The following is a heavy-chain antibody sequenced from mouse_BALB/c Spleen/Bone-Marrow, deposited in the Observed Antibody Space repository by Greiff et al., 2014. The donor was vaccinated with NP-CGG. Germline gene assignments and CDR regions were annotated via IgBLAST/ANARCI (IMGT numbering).Heavy chain of an antibody. D-gene: IGHD2-12*01. CDR1: GYTFSSDY. J-gene: IGHJ4*01. CDR2: INPSNGGT. V-gene: IGHV1S81*02. Sequence: VQLQESGAELVKPGASVKLSCEASGYTFSSDYMYWVKQRPGQGLEWIGEINPSNGGTNFNEKFKSKATLTVDKSSSTAYMQLSSLTSEDSAVYYCTRSRRAMDYWGQGTSVTVSS. CDR3: TRSRRAMDY.